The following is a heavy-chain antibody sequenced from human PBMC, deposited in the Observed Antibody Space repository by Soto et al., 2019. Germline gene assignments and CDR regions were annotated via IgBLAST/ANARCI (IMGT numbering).Heavy chain of an antibody. D-gene: IGHD5-18*01. CDR3: ARDKVGAEAMAPEGFDY. J-gene: IGHJ4*02. Sequence: QVQLVQSGAEVKKPGASVKVSCKASGYTFTSYAMHWLRQAPGQRLEWMGWINAGNGNTKYSQKFQGRVTITRDTSASTAYMELSSLRSEDTAVYYCARDKVGAEAMAPEGFDYWGQGTLVTVSS. CDR1: GYTFTSYA. CDR2: INAGNGNT. V-gene: IGHV1-3*01.